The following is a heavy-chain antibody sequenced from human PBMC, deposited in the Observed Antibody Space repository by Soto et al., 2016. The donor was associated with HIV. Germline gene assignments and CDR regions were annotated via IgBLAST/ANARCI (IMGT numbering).Heavy chain of an antibody. CDR1: GYTFTGYF. Sequence: QVQLVQSGAEVKKPGASVKVSCKASGYTFTGYFMHWVRQAPGQGLEWMGWINPTSGGTDFAQKFQGRVTMTRDTSINTAYMELTRLKYDDTAMYYCAINYGGNPSRPRFDSWSLGNPG. V-gene: IGHV1-2*02. D-gene: IGHD2-21*01. CDR2: INPTSGGT. CDR3: AINYGGNPSRPRFDS. J-gene: IGHJ4*02.